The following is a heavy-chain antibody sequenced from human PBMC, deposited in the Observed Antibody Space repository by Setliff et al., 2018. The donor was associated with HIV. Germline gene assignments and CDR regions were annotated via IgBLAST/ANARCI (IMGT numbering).Heavy chain of an antibody. Sequence: GASVKVSCKASGGTFSSYAISWVRQAPGQGLEWMGGIIPIFGKANYAQKFQGRVTITTDESTSTAYMELSSLRSEDTAVYYCARAPTTDYGDYVDWYFDLWGRGTLVTVSS. CDR3: ARAPTTDYGDYVDWYFDL. D-gene: IGHD4-17*01. J-gene: IGHJ2*01. CDR2: IIPIFGKA. CDR1: GGTFSSYA. V-gene: IGHV1-69*05.